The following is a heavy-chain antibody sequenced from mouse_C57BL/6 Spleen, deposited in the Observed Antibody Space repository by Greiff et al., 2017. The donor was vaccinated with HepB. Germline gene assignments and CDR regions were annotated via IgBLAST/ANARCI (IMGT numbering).Heavy chain of an antibody. Sequence: EVHLVESGPGLVKPSQSLSLTCSVTGYSITSGYYWNWIRQFPGNKLEWMGYISYDGSNNYNPSLKNRISITRDTSKNQFFLKLNSVTTEDTATYYCARDQVDGYFDYWGQGTTLTVSS. D-gene: IGHD2-3*01. CDR3: ARDQVDGYFDY. CDR2: ISYDGSN. CDR1: GYSITSGYY. V-gene: IGHV3-6*01. J-gene: IGHJ2*01.